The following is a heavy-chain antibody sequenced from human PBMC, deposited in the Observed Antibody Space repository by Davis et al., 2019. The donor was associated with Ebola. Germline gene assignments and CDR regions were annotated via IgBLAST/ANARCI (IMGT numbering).Heavy chain of an antibody. CDR2: ISYDGSNK. V-gene: IGHV3-30*18. CDR1: GFTFSSYG. D-gene: IGHD2-2*01. Sequence: GGSLRLSCVASGFTFSSYGMHWVRQAPGKGLEWVAVISYDGSNKYYADSVKGRFTIARDNPKNTLHLQMDSLRAEDTAVYYCAKATYSYAVGPTPPDYWGQGTLVTVSS. J-gene: IGHJ4*02. CDR3: AKATYSYAVGPTPPDY.